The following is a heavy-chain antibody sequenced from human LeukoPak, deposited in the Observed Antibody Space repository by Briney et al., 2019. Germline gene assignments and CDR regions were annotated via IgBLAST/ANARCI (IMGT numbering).Heavy chain of an antibody. Sequence: SETLSLTCAVYGGSFSGYYWSWIRQPPGKGLEWIGEINHSGSTNYNPSLKSRVTISVDTSKNHFSLQLNSVTPEDTAVYYCARDKYWAFDIWGQGTMVTVSS. D-gene: IGHD2/OR15-2a*01. CDR2: INHSGST. CDR3: ARDKYWAFDI. CDR1: GGSFSGYY. V-gene: IGHV4-34*01. J-gene: IGHJ3*02.